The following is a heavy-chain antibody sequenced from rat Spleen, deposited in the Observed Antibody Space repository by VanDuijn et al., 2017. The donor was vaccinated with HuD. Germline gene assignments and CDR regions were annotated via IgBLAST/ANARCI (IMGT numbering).Heavy chain of an antibody. CDR2: ISYDGRTT. D-gene: IGHD4-3*01. V-gene: IGHV5-7*01. CDR3: ARHEGNSGYYFDY. J-gene: IGHJ2*01. CDR1: GFTFSHYD. Sequence: EVQLVESGGGLVQPGRSMKLSCAASGFTFSHYDMAWVRQTPKKGLEWVATISYDGRTTNHRDSVKGRFTISRDNAKSTLYLQMNSLRSEDTATYYCARHEGNSGYYFDYWGQGVMVTVSS.